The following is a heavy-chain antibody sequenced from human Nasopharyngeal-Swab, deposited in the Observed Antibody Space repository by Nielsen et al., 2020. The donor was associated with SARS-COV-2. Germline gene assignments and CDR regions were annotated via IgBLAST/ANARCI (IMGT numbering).Heavy chain of an antibody. J-gene: IGHJ4*02. CDR2: MFSGGSA. V-gene: IGHV3-53*01. CDR1: GFTVSSNY. Sequence: GESLKISCAASGFTVSSNYMSWVRQAPGKGLEWISLMFSGGSAYYAGSVEGRFTVSRDESRNTLYLQMNNLRAEDTAVYYCTRRNDCWGQGTLVTVSS. CDR3: TRRNDC.